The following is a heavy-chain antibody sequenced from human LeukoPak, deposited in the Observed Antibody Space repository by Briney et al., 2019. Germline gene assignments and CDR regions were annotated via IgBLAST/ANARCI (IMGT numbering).Heavy chain of an antibody. CDR3: ARECYYDSSGYYYVRRYYGMDV. Sequence: GGSLRLSCAASGFTFSSYAMHWVRQAPGKGLEWVAVISYDGSNKSYADSVKGRFTISRDNSKNTLYLQMNSLRAEDTAVYYCARECYYDSSGYYYVRRYYGMDVWGQGTTVTVSS. V-gene: IGHV3-30-3*01. CDR1: GFTFSSYA. D-gene: IGHD3-22*01. CDR2: ISYDGSNK. J-gene: IGHJ6*02.